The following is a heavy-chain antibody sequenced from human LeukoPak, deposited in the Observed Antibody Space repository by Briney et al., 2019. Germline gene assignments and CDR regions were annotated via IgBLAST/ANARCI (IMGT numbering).Heavy chain of an antibody. CDR3: ARGGPEDYGSGSYYNFDY. Sequence: SQTLSLTCTVSGGSISSGGYYWSWIRQHPGKGLEWIRYIYYSGSTYYNPSLKSRVTISVDTSKNQFSLKLSSVTAADTAVYYCARGGPEDYGSGSYYNFDYWGQGTLVTVSS. D-gene: IGHD3-10*01. V-gene: IGHV4-31*03. J-gene: IGHJ4*02. CDR2: IYYSGST. CDR1: GGSISSGGYY.